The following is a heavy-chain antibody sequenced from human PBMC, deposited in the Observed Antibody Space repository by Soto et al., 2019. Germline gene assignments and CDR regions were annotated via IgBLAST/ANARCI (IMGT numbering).Heavy chain of an antibody. V-gene: IGHV4-30-4*01. Sequence: PSETLSLTCTVSAGSITSGVYYWSWIRQPPGKGLEWIAYIYYGGNTYYNPSLKSRVSLSVDTSKNQFSLNLNSVTAADTALYYCAGGRQRITATPFDSWGQGTLVTVSS. CDR2: IYYGGNT. CDR1: AGSITSGVYY. J-gene: IGHJ4*02. CDR3: AGGRQRITATPFDS. D-gene: IGHD1-20*01.